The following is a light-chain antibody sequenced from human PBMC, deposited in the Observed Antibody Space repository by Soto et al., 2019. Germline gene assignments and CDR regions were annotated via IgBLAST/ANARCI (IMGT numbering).Light chain of an antibody. Sequence: IQMTQSPSSLSASVGDRVTITCRASQSISSYLNWYQHKPGKAPKLLIYAASSLQSGVPSRFSGSGSGTDFTLTISSLQPEDFATYYCQQSYSTPWTFGQGTKVDIK. V-gene: IGKV1-39*01. CDR1: QSISSY. CDR3: QQSYSTPWT. J-gene: IGKJ1*01. CDR2: AAS.